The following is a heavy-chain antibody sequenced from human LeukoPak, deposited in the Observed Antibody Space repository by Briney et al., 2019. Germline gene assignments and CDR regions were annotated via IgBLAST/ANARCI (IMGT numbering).Heavy chain of an antibody. J-gene: IGHJ4*02. Sequence: SSETLSLTCTVSGGSISSSSYYWGWIRQPPGKGLEWIGSVYYSGSTYQNPSLKSRVTISVDTSKNQFSLRLSSVTAADTAVYYCARVVGSGVTRNFDYWGQGTLVTVSS. V-gene: IGHV4-39*01. CDR3: ARVVGSGVTRNFDY. D-gene: IGHD3-10*01. CDR2: VYYSGST. CDR1: GGSISSSSYY.